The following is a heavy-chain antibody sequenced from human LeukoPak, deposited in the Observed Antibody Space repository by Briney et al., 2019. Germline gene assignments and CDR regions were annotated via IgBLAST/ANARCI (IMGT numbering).Heavy chain of an antibody. CDR2: IWFDGSNK. J-gene: IGHJ4*02. Sequence: GGSLRLSCAASRFTFSSYGMHWVRQAPGKGLEWVALIWFDGSNKYYADSVKGRFTISRDNSKNTLCLQMNSLRAEDTAVYYCARAGLLWFGELFGWGQGTLVTVSS. D-gene: IGHD3-10*01. CDR1: RFTFSSYG. CDR3: ARAGLLWFGELFG. V-gene: IGHV3-30*02.